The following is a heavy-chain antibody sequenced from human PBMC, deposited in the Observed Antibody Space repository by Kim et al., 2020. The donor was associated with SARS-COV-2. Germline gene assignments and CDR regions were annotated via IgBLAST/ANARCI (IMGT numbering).Heavy chain of an antibody. D-gene: IGHD3-3*01. J-gene: IGHJ6*02. CDR1: GFTFSSYG. CDR2: ISYDGSNK. CDR3: ANLEVDDFWSGYYPRNYYYGMDV. V-gene: IGHV3-30*18. Sequence: GGSLRLSCAASGFTFSSYGMHWVRQAPGKGLEWVAVISYDGSNKYYADSVKGRFTISRDNSKNTLYLQMNSLRAEDTAVYYCANLEVDDFWSGYYPRNYYYGMDVWGQGTTVTVSS.